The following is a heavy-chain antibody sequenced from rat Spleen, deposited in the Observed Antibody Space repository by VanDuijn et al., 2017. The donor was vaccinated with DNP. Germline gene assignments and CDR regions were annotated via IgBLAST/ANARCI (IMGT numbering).Heavy chain of an antibody. Sequence: EVQLVESGGGLVQPGRSLKLSCVASGFTFSSYWMYWIRQAPGKGLEWVASIKTDGGSTYYSDSVKGRFTISRDNAKNTLYLQMNSLRSEDTATYYCARDYYSEDYWGQGVMVTVSS. CDR3: ARDYYSEDY. J-gene: IGHJ2*01. CDR2: IKTDGGST. V-gene: IGHV5-58*01. D-gene: IGHD1-1*01. CDR1: GFTFSSYW.